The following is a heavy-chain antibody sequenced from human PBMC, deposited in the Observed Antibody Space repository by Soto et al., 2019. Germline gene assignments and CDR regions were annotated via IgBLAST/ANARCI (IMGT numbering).Heavy chain of an antibody. CDR3: ATDLRRITIFGVVIYGMDV. CDR1: GGTFSSYA. D-gene: IGHD3-3*01. V-gene: IGHV1-69*12. J-gene: IGHJ6*02. CDR2: IIPIFGTA. Sequence: QVQLVQSGAEVKKPGSSVKVSCKASGGTFSSYAISWVRQAPGQGLEWMGGIIPIFGTANYAQKFQGRVTITADESTSTAYMELSSLRSEDTAVYYCATDLRRITIFGVVIYGMDVWGQGTTVTVSS.